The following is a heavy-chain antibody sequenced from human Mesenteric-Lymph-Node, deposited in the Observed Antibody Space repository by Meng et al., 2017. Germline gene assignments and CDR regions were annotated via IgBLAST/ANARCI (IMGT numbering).Heavy chain of an antibody. V-gene: IGHV3-23*01. D-gene: IGHD6-13*01. CDR3: AKDLGGSSWYGGPFDY. J-gene: IGHJ4*02. CDR2: ISGSGDKI. Sequence: GESLKISCAASGFTFSNFAMSWVRQAPGKGLEWVSAISGSGDKIYNADSVKGRFTISRDNSKNTLYLQMNSLRAEDTAIYYCAKDLGGSSWYGGPFDYWGQGTLVTVSS. CDR1: GFTFSNFA.